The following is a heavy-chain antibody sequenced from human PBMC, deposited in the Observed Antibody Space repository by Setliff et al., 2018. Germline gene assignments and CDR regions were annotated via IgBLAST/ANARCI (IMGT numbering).Heavy chain of an antibody. Sequence: SETLSLTCSVYGESFSNNCWSWIRQTPGKGLEWIGESNHGGSTSYHPSLKSRLTMSVDTSKNQFSLKLTSVTAADTAVYYCVRGGSAWAWNYDLWGRGTLVTVSS. J-gene: IGHJ2*01. V-gene: IGHV4-34*01. CDR3: VRGGSAWAWNYDL. D-gene: IGHD3-10*01. CDR1: GESFSNNC. CDR2: SNHGGST.